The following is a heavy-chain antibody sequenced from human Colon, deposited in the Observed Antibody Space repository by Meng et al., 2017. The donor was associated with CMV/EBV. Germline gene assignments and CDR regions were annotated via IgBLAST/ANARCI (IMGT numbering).Heavy chain of an antibody. J-gene: IGHJ4*02. CDR1: GVTLRSYA. CDR3: TLDSGPLVLQS. CDR2: VIPSIGIP. V-gene: IGHV1-69*10. Sequence: SVKVSCKASGVTLRSYAISWVRQAPGQGLEFLGGVIPSIGIPNYTQRLQGRITIIADRSTSTSYMELSSLKSEDTAFYYCTLDSGPLVLQSWGQGTLVTVSS. D-gene: IGHD6-6*01.